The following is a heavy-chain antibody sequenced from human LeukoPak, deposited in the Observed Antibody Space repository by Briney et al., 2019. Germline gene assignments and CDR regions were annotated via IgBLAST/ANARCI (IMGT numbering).Heavy chain of an antibody. V-gene: IGHV3-74*01. CDR1: GSTIRNYW. D-gene: IGHD4-23*01. J-gene: IGHJ3*02. CDR3: PKRRIGNLSAFYI. Sequence: GGSLSLSCTASGSTIRNYWRNWVRHAPGEGLVWVSRINSDGSGTTYADSVKGRFTISRENAKNTLYMQMNSLRAEDTAVYYYPKRRIGNLSAFYIWGQGTMVTVSS. CDR2: INSDGSGT.